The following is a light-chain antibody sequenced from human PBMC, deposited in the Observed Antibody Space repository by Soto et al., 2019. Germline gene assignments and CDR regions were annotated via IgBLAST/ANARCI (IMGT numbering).Light chain of an antibody. CDR2: DAS. CDR1: QSVSRY. CDR3: QQRSNWPLT. J-gene: IGKJ4*01. V-gene: IGKV3-11*01. Sequence: EVVLTQSPDTLSLSTGESATLSCRASQSVSRYLAWYQQKPGQTPRLLIYDASNRAAGIPARFSGSGSGTDFTLTISSLEPEDFAVYYCQQRSNWPLTFGGGTKVDTK.